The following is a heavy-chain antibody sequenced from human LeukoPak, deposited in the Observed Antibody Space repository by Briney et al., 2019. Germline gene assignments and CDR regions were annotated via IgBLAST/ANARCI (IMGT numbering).Heavy chain of an antibody. Sequence: GGSLRLSCAASGFTLRHFTMSWVRQAPGKGLEWVSAISGSGGSTYYADSVKGRFTISRDNSKNTLYLQMNSLRAEDTAVYYCAKGLYVFGVVISFDFDYWGQGTLVTVSS. CDR3: AKGLYVFGVVISFDFDY. J-gene: IGHJ4*02. CDR1: GFTLRHFT. V-gene: IGHV3-23*01. D-gene: IGHD3-3*01. CDR2: ISGSGGST.